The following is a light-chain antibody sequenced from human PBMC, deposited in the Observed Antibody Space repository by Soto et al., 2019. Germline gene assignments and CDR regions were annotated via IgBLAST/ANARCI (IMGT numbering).Light chain of an antibody. CDR3: QQYKNWRCT. Sequence: EIVMTQSPATLSVSPGGSATLSCRASQHVSSNFAWYRQKPGQAPTLLIYRASTRATGIPARFSGSGSGTEFTLTTSSLQSKDFAVYSCQQYKNWRCTFGQGTKLQI. CDR2: RAS. J-gene: IGKJ2*02. CDR1: QHVSSN. V-gene: IGKV3-15*01.